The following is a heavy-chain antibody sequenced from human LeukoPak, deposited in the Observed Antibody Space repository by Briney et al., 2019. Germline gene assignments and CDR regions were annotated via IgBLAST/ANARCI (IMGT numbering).Heavy chain of an antibody. Sequence: ASVKVSCKASGYTFTSYYMHWVRQAPGQGLEWMGIINPSGGSTSYTQKFQGRVTMTRDTSTSTVYMELSSLRSEDTAVYYCARDFHCSSTSCYNFDYWGQGTLVTVSS. J-gene: IGHJ4*02. CDR2: INPSGGST. D-gene: IGHD2-2*02. V-gene: IGHV1-46*01. CDR3: ARDFHCSSTSCYNFDY. CDR1: GYTFTSYY.